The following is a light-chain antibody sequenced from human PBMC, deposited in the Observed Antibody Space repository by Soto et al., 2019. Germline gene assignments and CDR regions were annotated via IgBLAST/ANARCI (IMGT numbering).Light chain of an antibody. V-gene: IGLV2-23*02. J-gene: IGLJ1*01. CDR1: SRDVGGYNY. CDR2: EVS. CDR3: CSYAGSSTYV. Sequence: SVLTQPASVSGSPGQAITISCTGTSRDVGGYNYVSWYQQHPGKAPKLMIYEVSNRPSGVSNRFSGSKSGNTASLTISGLQAEDEADYYCCSYAGSSTYVFGTGTKVTVL.